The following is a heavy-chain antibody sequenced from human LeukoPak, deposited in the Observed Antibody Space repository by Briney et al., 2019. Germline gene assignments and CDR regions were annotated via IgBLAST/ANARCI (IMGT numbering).Heavy chain of an antibody. CDR2: INHSGST. J-gene: IGHJ4*02. V-gene: IGHV4-34*01. D-gene: IGHD3-16*02. CDR3: ARGSSFTVDY. Sequence: SETLSLTCAVYGGSFSGYYWSWIRQPPGKGLEWIGEINHSGSTNYNPSLKSRATISVDTSKNQFSLKLSSVTAADTAVYYCARGSSFTVDYWGQGTLVTVSS. CDR1: GGSFSGYY.